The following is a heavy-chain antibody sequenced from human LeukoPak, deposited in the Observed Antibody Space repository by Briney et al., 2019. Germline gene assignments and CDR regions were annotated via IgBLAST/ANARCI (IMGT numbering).Heavy chain of an antibody. Sequence: ASVKVSCKASGYTFTSYGISWVRQAPGQGLEWMGWISAYNGNTNYAQKLQGRVTMTTDTSTSTAYMELRSLRSDDTAVYYCARDLWGASVYRVAAIPEWFDPWGQGTLVTVSS. CDR1: GYTFTSYG. V-gene: IGHV1-18*01. D-gene: IGHD6-13*01. J-gene: IGHJ5*02. CDR2: ISAYNGNT. CDR3: ARDLWGASVYRVAAIPEWFDP.